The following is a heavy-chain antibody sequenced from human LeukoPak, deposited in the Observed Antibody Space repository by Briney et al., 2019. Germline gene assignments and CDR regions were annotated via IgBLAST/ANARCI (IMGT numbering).Heavy chain of an antibody. CDR2: ISSSGRTM. D-gene: IGHD2-15*01. CDR3: ARGPYCSGGSCY. Sequence: PGGSLRLSCAASGFTFSSYEINWVRQAPGKGLEWTSFISSSGRTMYYADSVKGRFTISRDNAKNSLYLQMNSLRAEDTAIYYCARGPYCSGGSCYWGQGTLVTVSS. J-gene: IGHJ4*02. CDR1: GFTFSSYE. V-gene: IGHV3-48*03.